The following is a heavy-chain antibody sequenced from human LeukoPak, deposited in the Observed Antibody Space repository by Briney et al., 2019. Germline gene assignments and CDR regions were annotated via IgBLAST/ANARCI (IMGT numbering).Heavy chain of an antibody. CDR3: ARGKFGVVIIVDDY. CDR1: GFTFSSYG. J-gene: IGHJ4*02. CDR2: IWYDGSNK. D-gene: IGHD3-3*01. Sequence: GRSLRLSCAASGFTFSSYGMHWVRQAPGKGLEWVAVIWYDGSNKYYADSVQGRFTISRDNSKNTLYLQMNSLRAEDTAVYYCARGKFGVVIIVDDYWGQGTLVTVSS. V-gene: IGHV3-33*01.